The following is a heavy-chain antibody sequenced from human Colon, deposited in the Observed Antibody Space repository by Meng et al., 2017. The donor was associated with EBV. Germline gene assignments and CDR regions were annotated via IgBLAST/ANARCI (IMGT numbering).Heavy chain of an antibody. CDR3: ARDGGVTHIP. Sequence: QVLLQGSGAGLVHLSWTLSLTCSISGTSITTSEWWSWSRQYPGEGLEWIGAIYHNGQTNYNPSLKSRVSMSVDESKNEFSLNLKSVTAADTAVYYCARDGGVTHIPWGQGALVTVSS. V-gene: IGHV4-4*02. J-gene: IGHJ5*02. CDR2: IYHNGQT. CDR1: GTSITTSEW. D-gene: IGHD2-8*02.